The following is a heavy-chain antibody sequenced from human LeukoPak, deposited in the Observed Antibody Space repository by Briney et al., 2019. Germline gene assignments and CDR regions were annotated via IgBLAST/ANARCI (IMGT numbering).Heavy chain of an antibody. Sequence: SETLSLTCAVSGGSISINNWWTGGRQPPGKGLEGIGEIYHSGSTNYNPSLKSRVTISVDKSKNQFSLKLSSVTAADTAVYYCARKGDDIHYFDYWGQGTLVTVSS. CDR1: GGSISINNW. CDR2: IYHSGST. J-gene: IGHJ4*02. D-gene: IGHD3-10*01. V-gene: IGHV4-4*02. CDR3: ARKGDDIHYFDY.